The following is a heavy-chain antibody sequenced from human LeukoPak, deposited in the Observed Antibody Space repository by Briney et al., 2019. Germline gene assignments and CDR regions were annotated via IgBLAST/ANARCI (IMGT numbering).Heavy chain of an antibody. J-gene: IGHJ3*02. Sequence: GGSLRLSCTASGFTFSSHAMSWVRQAPGRGLEWVSTISGSGGSTYYADSVKGRFTISRDNSKNTLYLQMNSLRAEDTAVYYCASWGAVAGTGDNDAFDIWGQGTMVTVSS. V-gene: IGHV3-23*01. CDR3: ASWGAVAGTGDNDAFDI. CDR1: GFTFSSHA. D-gene: IGHD6-19*01. CDR2: ISGSGGST.